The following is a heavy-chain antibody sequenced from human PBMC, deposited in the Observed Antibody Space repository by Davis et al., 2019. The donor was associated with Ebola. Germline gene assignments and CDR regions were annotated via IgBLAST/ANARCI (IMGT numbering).Heavy chain of an antibody. V-gene: IGHV3-74*01. CDR3: AKDAGVVVAEYYFDY. D-gene: IGHD2-15*01. CDR2: INRDGTTT. Sequence: GESLKISCAASGFTFSNSWMSWVRQGPGEGLVWVSHINRDGTTTNYADSVKGRFTISRDNAKNSLYLQMNSLRAEDTALYYCAKDAGVVVAEYYFDYWGQGTLVTVSS. J-gene: IGHJ4*02. CDR1: GFTFSNSW.